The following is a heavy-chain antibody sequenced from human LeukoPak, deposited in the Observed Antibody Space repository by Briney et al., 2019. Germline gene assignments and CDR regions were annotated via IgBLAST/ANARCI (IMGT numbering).Heavy chain of an antibody. V-gene: IGHV3-23*01. CDR1: GFTFSSYA. CDR3: AKAGRCSGGSCYYFDY. Sequence: GGSLRLSCAASGFTFSSYAMSWVRQAPGKGLEWSPLSGSGGSTYYADSVKGRFTISRDNSKNTLYLQMNSLRAEDTAVYYCAKAGRCSGGSCYYFDYWGQGTLVTVSS. J-gene: IGHJ4*02. D-gene: IGHD2-15*01. CDR2: SGSGGST.